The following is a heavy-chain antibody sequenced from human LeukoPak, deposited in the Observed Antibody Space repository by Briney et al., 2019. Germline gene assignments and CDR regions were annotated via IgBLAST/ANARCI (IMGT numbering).Heavy chain of an antibody. CDR3: ASRTEGWLVFGALDI. CDR2: INPNSGGT. Sequence: ASVKVSCKASGYTFTGYYMHWVRQAPGQGLEWMGWINPNSGGTNYAQKFQGRVTMTRDTSISTAYMELSRLRSDDTAVYYCASRTEGWLVFGALDIWGQGTMVTVSS. CDR1: GYTFTGYY. D-gene: IGHD6-19*01. V-gene: IGHV1-2*02. J-gene: IGHJ3*02.